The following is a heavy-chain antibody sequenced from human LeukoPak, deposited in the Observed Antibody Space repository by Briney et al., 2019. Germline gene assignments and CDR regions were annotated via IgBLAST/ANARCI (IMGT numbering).Heavy chain of an antibody. D-gene: IGHD2-2*02. CDR2: IIPILGIA. V-gene: IGHV1-69*02. J-gene: IGHJ3*02. Sequence: SVKVSCKASGGTFSSYTINWVRQAPGQGLEWMGRIIPILGIANYAQKFQGRVTFTADKSTSTAYMELSSLRSEDTAVYYCASRYCSSTSCYTLSAFDIWGQGSMVTVSS. CDR3: ASRYCSSTSCYTLSAFDI. CDR1: GGTFSSYT.